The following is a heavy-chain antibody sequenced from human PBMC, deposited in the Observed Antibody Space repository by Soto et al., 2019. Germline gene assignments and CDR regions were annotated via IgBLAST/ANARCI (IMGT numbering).Heavy chain of an antibody. CDR2: IFYSGST. V-gene: IGHV4-61*01. CDR3: ARAHSGSFWFDP. D-gene: IGHD6-6*01. Sequence: PSETLSLTCTVSGGSVISNSDYFIWIRQPPGKGLEWIAYIFYSGSTTYNPSLKSRVAISVDTSKNQFSLKLSSVTAADTAIYYCARAHSGSFWFDPWGQGTLVTVSS. CDR1: GGSVISNSDY. J-gene: IGHJ5*02.